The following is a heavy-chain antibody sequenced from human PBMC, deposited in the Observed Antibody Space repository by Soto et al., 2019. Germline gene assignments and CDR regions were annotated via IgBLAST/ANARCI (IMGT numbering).Heavy chain of an antibody. CDR1: GGTFSSYA. J-gene: IGHJ4*02. CDR3: AKGGVLAAASDY. D-gene: IGHD6-25*01. Sequence: QVQLVQSGAEVKKPGSSVKVSCKASGGTFSSYAISWVRQAPGQGLEWMGGIIPIFGTTSYAQKFQGRVTITADESTTTAYMELSSLRSEDTAVYYCAKGGVLAAASDYWGQGTLVTVSS. V-gene: IGHV1-69*01. CDR2: IIPIFGTT.